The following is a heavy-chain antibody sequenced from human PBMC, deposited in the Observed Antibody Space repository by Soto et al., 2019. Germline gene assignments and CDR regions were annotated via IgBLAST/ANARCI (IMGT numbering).Heavy chain of an antibody. D-gene: IGHD2-15*01. CDR2: ISYDGSNK. J-gene: IGHJ4*02. CDR1: GFTFSSYG. CDR3: AKGPCSGGSCYNDY. Sequence: GGSLRVSCAASGFTFSSYGMHWVRQAPGKGLEWVAVISYDGSNKYYADSVKGRFTISRDNSKNTLYLQMNSLRAEDTAVYYCAKGPCSGGSCYNDYWGQGTLVTVSS. V-gene: IGHV3-30*18.